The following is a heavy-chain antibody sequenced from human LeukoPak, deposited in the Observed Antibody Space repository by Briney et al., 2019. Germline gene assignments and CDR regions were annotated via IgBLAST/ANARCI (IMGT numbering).Heavy chain of an antibody. Sequence: SETLSLTCAVYGGSFSGYYWSWIRQPPGKGLEWIGEINHSGSTKYNPSLKSRVTISVDTSKIQFSLKLSSVTAADTAVYYCARGDYYDSSGYYPAFDIWGQGTMVTVSS. CDR2: INHSGST. J-gene: IGHJ3*02. D-gene: IGHD3-22*01. V-gene: IGHV4-34*01. CDR1: GGSFSGYY. CDR3: ARGDYYDSSGYYPAFDI.